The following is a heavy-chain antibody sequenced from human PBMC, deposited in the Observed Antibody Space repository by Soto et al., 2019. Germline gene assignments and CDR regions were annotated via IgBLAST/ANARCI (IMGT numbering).Heavy chain of an antibody. CDR1: GFTFSNYG. CDR2: ISYDGSNK. V-gene: IGHV3-30*03. Sequence: QVQLVESGGGVVQPGGSLRLSCAASGFTFSNYGMRWVRQAPGKGLEWVAVISYDGSNKYYADSVKGRCTISRDNSKTTLSLQMNSLTTEDTAVYYCARDWVWFGARPIDYWGQGTLVTVSS. J-gene: IGHJ4*02. CDR3: ARDWVWFGARPIDY. D-gene: IGHD3-10*01.